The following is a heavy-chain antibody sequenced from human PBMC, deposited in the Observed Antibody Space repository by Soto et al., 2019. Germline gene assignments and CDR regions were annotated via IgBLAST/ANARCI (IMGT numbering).Heavy chain of an antibody. Sequence: SETLSLTCAVNGGSFSGYYWSWIRQPPGKGLEWIGEINHSGSTNYNPSLKSRVTISVDTSKNQFSLKLSSVTAADTAVYYCARGHCSGGSCLDIWGQGTMVTVSS. V-gene: IGHV4-34*01. J-gene: IGHJ3*02. D-gene: IGHD2-15*01. CDR2: INHSGST. CDR3: ARGHCSGGSCLDI. CDR1: GGSFSGYY.